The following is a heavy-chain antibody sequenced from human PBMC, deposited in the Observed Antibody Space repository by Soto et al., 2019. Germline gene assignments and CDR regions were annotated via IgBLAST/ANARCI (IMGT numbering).Heavy chain of an antibody. J-gene: IGHJ5*02. D-gene: IGHD3-22*01. CDR1: GGTFSSYA. CDR2: ITPIFGTA. Sequence: SVKVSCKASGGTFSSYAISWVRQAPGQGLEWMGGITPIFGTANYAQKFQGRVTITADESTSTAYMELSSLRSEDTAVYYCARLIRSDYYDSSGPVGKNWFDPWGQGTLVTVSS. V-gene: IGHV1-69*13. CDR3: ARLIRSDYYDSSGPVGKNWFDP.